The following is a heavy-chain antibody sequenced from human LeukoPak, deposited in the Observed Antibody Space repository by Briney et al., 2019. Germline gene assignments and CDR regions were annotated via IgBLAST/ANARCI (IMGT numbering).Heavy chain of an antibody. V-gene: IGHV3-48*01. CDR1: GFTFSSYS. CDR3: ARDLEYSSSSVLDY. J-gene: IGHJ4*02. CDR2: ISSSSSTI. Sequence: GGSLRLSCAASGFTFSSYSMNWVRQAPGKGLEWVSYISSSSSTIYYADSVKGRFTISRDNAKNSLYLQMNSLRAEDTAVYYCARDLEYSSSSVLDYWGQGTLVTVSS. D-gene: IGHD6-6*01.